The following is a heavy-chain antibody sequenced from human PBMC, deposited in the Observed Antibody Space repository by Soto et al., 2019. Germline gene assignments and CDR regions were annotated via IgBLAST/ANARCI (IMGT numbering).Heavy chain of an antibody. D-gene: IGHD2-2*01. J-gene: IGHJ4*02. CDR1: GFTFSSYT. CDR2: ISTSSTYR. V-gene: IGHV3-21*04. CDR3: ARDGSGAAANPYFDY. Sequence: GGSLRLSCAASGFTFSSYTMHWVRQAPRKGLEWVSSISTSSTYRYIADSVTGRFTISRDNAQNSLYLQMTSLRAEDTAVYYCARDGSGAAANPYFDYWGQGTLVTVSS.